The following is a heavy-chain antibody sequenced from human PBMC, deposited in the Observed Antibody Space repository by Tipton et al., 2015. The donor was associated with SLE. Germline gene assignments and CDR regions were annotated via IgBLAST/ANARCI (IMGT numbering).Heavy chain of an antibody. J-gene: IGHJ3*02. Sequence: VKPSETLSFTCTVSGGSINSHYWSLIRQPPGKGLEWIGHVSYSGYTNYNPSLKSRVTISLDTPKSQFSLKLSSVTAANTAVYYCARDFSGYDYDVFDIWGQGTMVTVSS. D-gene: IGHD5-12*01. CDR2: VSYSGYT. CDR3: ARDFSGYDYDVFDI. V-gene: IGHV4-59*11. CDR1: GGSINSHY.